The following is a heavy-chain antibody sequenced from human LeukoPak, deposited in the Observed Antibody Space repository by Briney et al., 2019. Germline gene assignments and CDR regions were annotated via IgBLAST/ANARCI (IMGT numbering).Heavy chain of an antibody. D-gene: IGHD2-21*02. J-gene: IGHJ4*02. CDR2: LSGSGGST. CDR1: GFTFSTYA. V-gene: IGHV3-23*01. Sequence: GGSLRLSCAASGFTFSTYAMSWVRQAPGKGLEWVSALSGSGGSTYYADSVKGRFTISRDNSKNTLYLQLNSLRAEDTALYYCARRVVVTAKTYYFDYWGQGTLVTVSS. CDR3: ARRVVVTAKTYYFDY.